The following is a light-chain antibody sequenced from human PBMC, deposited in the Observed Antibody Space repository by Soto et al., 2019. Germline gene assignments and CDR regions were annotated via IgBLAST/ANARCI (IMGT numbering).Light chain of an antibody. CDR3: QQYGSSPLIT. J-gene: IGKJ5*01. CDR1: QSVSSSY. CDR2: GAS. Sequence: EIVLTQSPGTLSLSPGERATLSCRASQSVSSSYLAWYQQKPGQAPRLLIYGASSRATGIPDRFSGSGSGKDFTLTGRRLEPEDFAVYYCQQYGSSPLITFGQGTRLEMK. V-gene: IGKV3-20*01.